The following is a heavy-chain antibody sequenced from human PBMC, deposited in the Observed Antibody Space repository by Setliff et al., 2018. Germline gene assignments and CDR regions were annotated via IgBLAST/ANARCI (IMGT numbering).Heavy chain of an antibody. J-gene: IGHJ4*02. CDR3: VRVDMVLSNFDF. CDR2: INAGNGHT. D-gene: IGHD5-12*01. Sequence: ASVKVSCKASGYTFSKYLLHWVHQAPGQSPEWVGWINAGNGHTKYSQRFQDRITITSETSATTVYMELRSLRSEDTAVYYCVRVDMVLSNFDFWGQGTLVTVSS. CDR1: GYTFSKYL. V-gene: IGHV1-3*01.